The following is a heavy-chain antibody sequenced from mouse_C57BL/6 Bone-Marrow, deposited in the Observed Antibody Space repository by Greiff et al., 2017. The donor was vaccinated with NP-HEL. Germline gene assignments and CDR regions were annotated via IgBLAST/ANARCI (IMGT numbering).Heavy chain of an antibody. Sequence: EVQLVESGGDLVKPGGSLKLSCAASGFTFSSYGMSWVRQTPDKRLEWVATISSGGSYTYYPDSVKGRFTISRDNAKNTLYLQMSSLKSEDTAMYYCARHGGLYYDYDDWYFDVWGTGTTVTVSS. J-gene: IGHJ1*03. CDR3: ARHGGLYYDYDDWYFDV. V-gene: IGHV5-6*01. D-gene: IGHD2-4*01. CDR2: ISSGGSYT. CDR1: GFTFSSYG.